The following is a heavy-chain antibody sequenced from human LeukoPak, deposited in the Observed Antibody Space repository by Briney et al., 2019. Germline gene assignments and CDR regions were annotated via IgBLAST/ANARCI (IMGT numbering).Heavy chain of an antibody. V-gene: IGHV3-48*01. CDR1: GFTFSSYE. Sequence: GGSLRLSCAASGFTFSSYEMNWVRQAPGKGLEWVSYISSSSSTIYYADSVKGRFTISRDNAKNSLYLQMNSLRAEDTAVYYCARDPPAYYDILTGYYTLGDGFDYWGQGTLVTVSS. D-gene: IGHD3-9*01. J-gene: IGHJ4*02. CDR3: ARDPPAYYDILTGYYTLGDGFDY. CDR2: ISSSSSTI.